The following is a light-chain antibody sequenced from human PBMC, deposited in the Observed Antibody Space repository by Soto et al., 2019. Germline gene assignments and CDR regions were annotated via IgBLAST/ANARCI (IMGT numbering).Light chain of an antibody. J-gene: IGLJ1*01. CDR3: KSYDSSLTGYV. CDR1: TSNIGAGYD. V-gene: IGLV1-40*01. CDR2: RNT. Sequence: QSLPTQPRSVYGAPGQRCLMSCTGSTSNIGAGYDVHWYQQLPGTAPRLLIYRNTNRPSGVPDRFSGSKSGTSASLAITGLQADDEADYYCKSYDSSLTGYVFGTGTKVTVL.